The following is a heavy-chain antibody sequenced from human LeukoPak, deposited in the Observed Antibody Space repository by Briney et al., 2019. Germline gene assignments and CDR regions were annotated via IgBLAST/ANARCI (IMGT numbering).Heavy chain of an antibody. D-gene: IGHD2-2*01. Sequence: SVKASCKASGGTFSSYTISWVRQAPGQGLERMGRIIPILGIANYAQKFQGRVTITADKSTSTAYMELSSLRSEDTAVYYCARGSSTSTSGAFDIWGQGTMVTVSS. J-gene: IGHJ3*02. CDR1: GGTFSSYT. V-gene: IGHV1-69*02. CDR2: IIPILGIA. CDR3: ARGSSTSTSGAFDI.